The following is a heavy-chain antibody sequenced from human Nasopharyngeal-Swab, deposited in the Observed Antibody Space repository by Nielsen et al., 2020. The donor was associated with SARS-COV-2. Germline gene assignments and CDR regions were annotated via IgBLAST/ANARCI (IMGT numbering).Heavy chain of an antibody. CDR2: IYYSGST. CDR3: ARHGPGDSEPDY. V-gene: IGHV4-59*08. CDR1: GGSISSYY. D-gene: IGHD2-21*02. Sequence: SETLSLTCTVSGGSISSYYWSWIRQPPGKGLEWIGYIYYSGSTNYNPSLKSRVTISVDTSKNQFSLKLSSVTAADTAVYYCARHGPGDSEPDYWGQGTLVTVSS. J-gene: IGHJ4*02.